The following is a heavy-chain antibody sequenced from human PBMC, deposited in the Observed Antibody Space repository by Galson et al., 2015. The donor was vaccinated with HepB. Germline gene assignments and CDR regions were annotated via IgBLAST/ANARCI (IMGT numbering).Heavy chain of an antibody. CDR2: IYPGNSDS. CDR1: GYSFTTYW. J-gene: IGHJ3*02. CDR3: ARRGGTYYAFDI. D-gene: IGHD1-26*01. Sequence: QSGAEVKKPGESLKISCTGSGYSFTTYWIHWVRQMPGKELEWMGSIYPGNSDSRYSPSFQGHVTISADTSTSTAYLQWSSLKASDTAMYYCARRGGTYYAFDIWGQGTMVTVSS. V-gene: IGHV5-78*01.